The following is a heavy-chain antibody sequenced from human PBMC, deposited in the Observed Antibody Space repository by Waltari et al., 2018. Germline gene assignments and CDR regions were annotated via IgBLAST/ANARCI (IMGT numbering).Heavy chain of an antibody. V-gene: IGHV4-39*02. CDR2: IYYSGST. Sequence: IRQPQGKGLEGVGSIYYSGSTYYNPSLKSRVTISVDTSKNNFSLKRSSVTAADAAMYCCARRRKDWATDCWGQGTLVTVSS. CDR3: ARRRKDWATDC. D-gene: IGHD5-12*01. J-gene: IGHJ4*01.